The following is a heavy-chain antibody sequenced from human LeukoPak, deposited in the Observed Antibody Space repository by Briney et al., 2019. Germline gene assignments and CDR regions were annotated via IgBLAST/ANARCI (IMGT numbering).Heavy chain of an antibody. D-gene: IGHD3-3*01. CDR2: IKEDGSEK. Sequence: GGSLRLSCAASGFTFSNYWMSWVRQAPGKGLEWVANIKEDGSEKYYVDSVKGRFTISRDNAKNSLYLQMNSLRAEDTAVYYCAKDRMSGYFDYWGQGTLVTVSS. CDR3: AKDRMSGYFDY. V-gene: IGHV3-7*01. CDR1: GFTFSNYW. J-gene: IGHJ4*02.